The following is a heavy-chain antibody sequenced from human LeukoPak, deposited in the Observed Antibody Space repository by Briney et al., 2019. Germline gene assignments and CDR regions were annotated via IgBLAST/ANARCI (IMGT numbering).Heavy chain of an antibody. J-gene: IGHJ5*02. Sequence: PGGSLRLSCVASGFPFSSYSMNWVRQAPGKGLEWVSSISSSSSYIYYADSVKGRFTISRDNAKNSLYLQMNSLRAEDTVVYYCARDPSDYSNLWSNWFDPWGQGTLVTVSS. CDR2: ISSSSSYI. CDR1: GFPFSSYS. D-gene: IGHD4-11*01. CDR3: ARDPSDYSNLWSNWFDP. V-gene: IGHV3-21*01.